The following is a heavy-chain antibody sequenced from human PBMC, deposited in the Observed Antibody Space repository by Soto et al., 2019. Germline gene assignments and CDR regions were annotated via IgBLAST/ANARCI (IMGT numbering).Heavy chain of an antibody. V-gene: IGHV3-33*01. CDR3: ARDHYYGSGSYYSSWFDP. CDR2: IWYDGSNK. J-gene: IGHJ5*02. Sequence: GGSLRLSCAASGFTFSSYGMHWVRQAPGKGLEWVAVIWYDGSNKYYADSVKGRFTISRDNSKNTLYLQMNSLRAEDTAVYYCARDHYYGSGSYYSSWFDPWGQGTPVTVSS. CDR1: GFTFSSYG. D-gene: IGHD3-10*01.